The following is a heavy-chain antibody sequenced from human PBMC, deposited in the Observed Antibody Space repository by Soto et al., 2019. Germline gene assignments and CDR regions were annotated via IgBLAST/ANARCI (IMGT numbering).Heavy chain of an antibody. CDR1: GYAFTTSG. D-gene: IGHD6-6*01. Sequence: ASVKVSCKPSGYAFTTSGISWVRQAPGQGLEWMGWISAYNGDTNYAQKFQGRVTMTTDTSTSTAYMELRSLRSDDTAVYYCARDDIAVRPGWFDPWGQGSLVTVSS. V-gene: IGHV1-18*01. CDR3: ARDDIAVRPGWFDP. CDR2: ISAYNGDT. J-gene: IGHJ5*02.